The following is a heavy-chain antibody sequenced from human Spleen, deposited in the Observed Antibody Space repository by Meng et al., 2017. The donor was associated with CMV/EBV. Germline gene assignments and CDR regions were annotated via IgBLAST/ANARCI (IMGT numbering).Heavy chain of an antibody. CDR1: GASISNYY. D-gene: IGHD3-3*01. Sequence: SETLSLTCIVSGASISNYYWSWIRQPPGKGLEWIGYIYYSGSANYNPSLKSRVTISVDTSKNQFSLKLSSVTAADTAVYYCARGVVKHDAFDIWGQGARVTVSS. V-gene: IGHV4-59*01. CDR2: IYYSGSA. CDR3: ARGVVKHDAFDI. J-gene: IGHJ3*02.